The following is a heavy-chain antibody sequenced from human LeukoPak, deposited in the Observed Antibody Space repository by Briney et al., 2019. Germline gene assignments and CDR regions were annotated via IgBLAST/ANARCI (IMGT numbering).Heavy chain of an antibody. Sequence: GGSLRLSCAASGFTFSSYGMHWVRQAPGKGLEWVAAIWYDGSNKYYADSVKGRFTISRDNSKNTLYLQMNSLRAEDTAVYYCARDPVNGGWFDYWGQGTLVTVSS. CDR2: IWYDGSNK. J-gene: IGHJ5*01. D-gene: IGHD2-8*01. CDR3: ARDPVNGGWFDY. V-gene: IGHV3-33*01. CDR1: GFTFSSYG.